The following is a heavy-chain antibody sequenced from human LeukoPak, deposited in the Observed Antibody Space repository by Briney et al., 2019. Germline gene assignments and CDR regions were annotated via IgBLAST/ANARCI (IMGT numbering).Heavy chain of an antibody. J-gene: IGHJ4*02. CDR1: GFTFSSYG. D-gene: IGHD3-9*01. Sequence: GGSLRLSCAASGFTFSSYGMHWVRQAPGKGLEWEAVISYDGSNKYYADSVKGRFTISRDNSKNALYLRMNSLRAEDTAVYYCAKQRRYFDWSTGGFDYWGQGTLVTVSS. CDR3: AKQRRYFDWSTGGFDY. V-gene: IGHV3-30*18. CDR2: ISYDGSNK.